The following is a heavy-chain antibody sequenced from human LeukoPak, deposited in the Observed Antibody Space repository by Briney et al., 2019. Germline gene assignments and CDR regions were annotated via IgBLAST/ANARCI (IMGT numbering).Heavy chain of an antibody. V-gene: IGHV3-72*01. Sequence: GGALRLSCGASGFTFSDYFMDWVRQAPGKGLEWVGRSRNKAFSYTTAYGASVKGRFTISRDDSKNSLYLEMSSLKTEDTAVYYCAGSYGGGWDWGQGTLVTVSS. CDR3: AGSYGGGWD. CDR2: SRNKAFSYTT. CDR1: GFTFSDYF. D-gene: IGHD2-15*01. J-gene: IGHJ4*02.